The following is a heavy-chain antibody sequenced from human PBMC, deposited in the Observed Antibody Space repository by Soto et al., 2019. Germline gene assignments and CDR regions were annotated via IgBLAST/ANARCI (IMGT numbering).Heavy chain of an antibody. J-gene: IGHJ4*02. CDR3: AKDSTTWRQLWSASSSGYDY. CDR2: ISYDGSNK. CDR1: GFTFSSYG. D-gene: IGHD5-18*01. Sequence: HPGGSLRLSCAASGFTFSSYGMHWVRQAPGKGLEWVAVISYDGSNKYYADSVKGRFTISRDNSKNTLYLQMNSLRAEDTAVYYCAKDSTTWRQLWSASSSGYDYWGQGTLVTVSS. V-gene: IGHV3-30*18.